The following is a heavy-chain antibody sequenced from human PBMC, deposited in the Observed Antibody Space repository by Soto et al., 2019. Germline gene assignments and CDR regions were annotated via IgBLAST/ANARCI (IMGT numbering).Heavy chain of an antibody. V-gene: IGHV4-59*01. Sequence: PSETLSLTCTVSGGYISSYYWSWIRQPPGKGLEWIGYIYYSGSTNYNPSLKSRVTISVDTSKNQFSLKLSSVTAADTAVYYCARGPPYDSSGHHLYYFDYWGQGTLVTVSS. D-gene: IGHD3-22*01. CDR1: GGYISSYY. CDR3: ARGPPYDSSGHHLYYFDY. J-gene: IGHJ4*02. CDR2: IYYSGST.